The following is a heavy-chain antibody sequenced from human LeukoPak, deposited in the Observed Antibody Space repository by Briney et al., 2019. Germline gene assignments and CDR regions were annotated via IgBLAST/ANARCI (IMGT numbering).Heavy chain of an antibody. V-gene: IGHV3-30*19. J-gene: IGHJ4*02. Sequence: GSLRLSCAASGFTFSSYGMHWVRQAPGEGLEWVAYIYSDAINTEYADSVKGRFTISRDNSKNTLYLQMNSLRAEDTAVYYCARDGPRIAAAGTNPLDYWGQGTLVTVSS. D-gene: IGHD6-13*01. CDR1: GFTFSSYG. CDR2: IYSDAINT. CDR3: ARDGPRIAAAGTNPLDY.